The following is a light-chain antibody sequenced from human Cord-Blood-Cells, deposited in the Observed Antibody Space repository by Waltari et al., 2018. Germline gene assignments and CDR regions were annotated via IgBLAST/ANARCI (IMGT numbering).Light chain of an antibody. Sequence: QSALTQPASVSGSPGQSITISCTGTSSDVWSYNLVSWYQQHSGKAPKLMIYEVSKRPSGVSNRFSGSKSGNTASLTISGLQAEDEADYYCCSYAGSSTYVFGTGTKVTVL. CDR1: SSDVWSYNL. J-gene: IGLJ1*01. CDR3: CSYAGSSTYV. V-gene: IGLV2-23*02. CDR2: EVS.